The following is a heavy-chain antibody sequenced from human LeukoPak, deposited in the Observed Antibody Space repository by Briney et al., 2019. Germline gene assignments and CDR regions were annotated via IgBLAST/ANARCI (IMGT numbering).Heavy chain of an antibody. V-gene: IGHV3-48*01. CDR2: ISTSSSTI. CDR3: ARVHAAYPFDY. CDR1: GFTFSSFS. Sequence: GGSLRLSCAASGFTFSSFSMNWVRQAPGKGLEWVSYISTSSSTIYYADSVKGRFTISRDNAKNPLYLQMNSLRAEDTAVYYCARVHAAYPFDYWGQGTLVTVSS. J-gene: IGHJ4*02. D-gene: IGHD2-15*01.